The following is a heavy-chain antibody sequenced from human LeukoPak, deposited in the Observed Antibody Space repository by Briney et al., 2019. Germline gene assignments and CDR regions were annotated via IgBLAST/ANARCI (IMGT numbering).Heavy chain of an antibody. CDR2: ISGSGYTI. J-gene: IGHJ6*02. V-gene: IGHV3-48*03. CDR1: GFTFSSYG. Sequence: GGSLRLSCEASGFTFSSYGMNWVRQAPGKGLGWVSYISGSGYTIYYADSVKGRFTMSRDNVKNSLYLEMHSLRAEDTAVYYCARDPRDYYYGMDVWGQGTTVTVSS. CDR3: ARDPRDYYYGMDV.